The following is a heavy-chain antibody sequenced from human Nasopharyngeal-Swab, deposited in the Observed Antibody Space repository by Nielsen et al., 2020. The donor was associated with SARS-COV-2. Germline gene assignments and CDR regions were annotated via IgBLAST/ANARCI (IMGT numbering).Heavy chain of an antibody. J-gene: IGHJ3*02. CDR3: ARDTNYGGESLSGTFDI. V-gene: IGHV4-30-4*01. CDR1: GASINSRDYY. Sequence: SETLSLTCTVSGASINSRDYYWSWIRQPPGKGLEWIGYTYYSGSTYYDPSLKRRVTISMDTSKNHFSLNMTSVSAADTAVYYCARDTNYGGESLSGTFDIWGQGTMVTVSS. D-gene: IGHD4-23*01. CDR2: TYYSGST.